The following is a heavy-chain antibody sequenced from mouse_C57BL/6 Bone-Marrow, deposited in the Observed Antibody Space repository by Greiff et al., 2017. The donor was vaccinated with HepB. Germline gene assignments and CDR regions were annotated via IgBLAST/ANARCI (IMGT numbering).Heavy chain of an antibody. CDR3: ARDLGYYDYDGFAY. Sequence: EVQLVESGPGLVKPSQSLSLTCSVTGYSITSGYYWNWIRQFPGNKLEWMGYISYDGSNNYNPSLKNRISITRDTSKNQFFLKLNSVTTEDTATYYCARDLGYYDYDGFAYWGQGTLVTVSA. CDR2: ISYDGSN. V-gene: IGHV3-6*01. J-gene: IGHJ3*01. CDR1: GYSITSGYY. D-gene: IGHD2-4*01.